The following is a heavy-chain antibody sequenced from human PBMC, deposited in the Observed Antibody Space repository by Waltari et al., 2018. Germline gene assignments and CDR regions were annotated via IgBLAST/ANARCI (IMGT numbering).Heavy chain of an antibody. D-gene: IGHD4-17*01. Sequence: QVQLVQSGAEVKKPGASVKVSCKVSGYTLTELSMHWVRQAPGKGLEWMGGFDPEDGETIYAQKFQGRVTMTEDTSTDTAYMELSSLRSEDTAVYYCATDVWEVTTRSKPFDYWGQGTLVTVSS. V-gene: IGHV1-24*01. CDR2: FDPEDGET. CDR1: GYTLTELS. J-gene: IGHJ4*02. CDR3: ATDVWEVTTRSKPFDY.